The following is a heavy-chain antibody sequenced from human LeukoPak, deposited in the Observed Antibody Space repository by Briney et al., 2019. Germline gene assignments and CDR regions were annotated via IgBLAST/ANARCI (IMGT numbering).Heavy chain of an antibody. V-gene: IGHV4-34*01. D-gene: IGHD5-18*01. CDR2: INHSGST. CDR3: ARKTSRYGYPFDH. Sequence: SETLSLTCAVYGGSFSGYYWSWIRQPPGKGLEWIGEINHSGSTNYNPSLKSRVTISVDTSKNQFSLKLSSVTAADTAVYYCARKTSRYGYPFDHWGQGTLVTVSS. J-gene: IGHJ4*02. CDR1: GGSFSGYY.